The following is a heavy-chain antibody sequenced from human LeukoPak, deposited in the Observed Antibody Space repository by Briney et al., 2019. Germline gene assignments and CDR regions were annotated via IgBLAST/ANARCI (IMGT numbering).Heavy chain of an antibody. Sequence: ASVKVSRKASGYTFTDYYIHWVRQAPGQGLEWMGWMNPNSGNTGYAQKFQGRVTMTRNTSIRTAYMELSSLRSEDTAVYYCATEHYGTGDFDYWGQGTLVTVSS. D-gene: IGHD2-8*02. CDR2: MNPNSGNT. CDR3: ATEHYGTGDFDY. CDR1: GYTFTDYY. J-gene: IGHJ4*02. V-gene: IGHV1-8*02.